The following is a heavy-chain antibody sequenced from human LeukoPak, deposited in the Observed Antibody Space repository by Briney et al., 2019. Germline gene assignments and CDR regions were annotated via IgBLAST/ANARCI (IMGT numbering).Heavy chain of an antibody. CDR2: IVVGSGNT. CDR1: GFTFTSSA. V-gene: IGHV1-58*02. J-gene: IGHJ4*02. Sequence: ASVKVSCKASGFTFTSSAMQWVRQARGQRLEWIGWIVVGSGNTNYAQKFQERVTITRDMSTSTAYMELSSLRSEGTAVYYCAADSRYSSGWYGVLTDYWGQGTLVTVSS. CDR3: AADSRYSSGWYGVLTDY. D-gene: IGHD6-19*01.